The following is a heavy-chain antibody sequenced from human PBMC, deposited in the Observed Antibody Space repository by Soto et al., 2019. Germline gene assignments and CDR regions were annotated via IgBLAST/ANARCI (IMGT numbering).Heavy chain of an antibody. D-gene: IGHD1-1*01. CDR1: GYTFSNYY. CDR3: AKEPATAKPEGVDF. J-gene: IGHJ4*02. Sequence: ASVKVSCKASGYTFSNYYIHWVRQAPGQGLEWMGWINPNSGGTKYAPKFQGGVTMTRDTSITTAYMELSRLRSGDTAVYYCAKEPATAKPEGVDFWGQGTLVTVSS. CDR2: INPNSGGT. V-gene: IGHV1-2*02.